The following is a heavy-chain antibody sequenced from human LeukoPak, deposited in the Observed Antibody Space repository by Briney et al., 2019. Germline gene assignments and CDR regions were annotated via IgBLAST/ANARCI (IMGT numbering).Heavy chain of an antibody. CDR3: AKDMRYCDGGTCYPDY. Sequence: GGSLRLSCAASELTFSSYAMTWVRQAPGKGLEWVSGITWNSGSIGYADSVRGRFTISRDNAKNLLYLEMTSLRPEDTALYYCAKDMRYCDGGTCYPDYWGQGTLVTVSS. CDR2: ITWNSGSI. V-gene: IGHV3-9*01. J-gene: IGHJ4*02. D-gene: IGHD2-15*01. CDR1: ELTFSSYA.